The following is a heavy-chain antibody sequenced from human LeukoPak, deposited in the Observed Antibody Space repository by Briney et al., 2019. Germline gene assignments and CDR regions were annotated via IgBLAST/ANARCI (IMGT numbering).Heavy chain of an antibody. CDR3: ATDIVLVPAAFGVY. V-gene: IGHV1-18*01. CDR2: ISAYNGNT. D-gene: IGHD2-2*01. J-gene: IGHJ4*02. CDR1: GYTFTSYG. Sequence: ASVEVSCKASGYTFTSYGISWVRQAPGQGLEWMGWISAYNGNTNYAQKLQGRVTMTTDTSTSTAYMELRSLRSDDTAVYYCATDIVLVPAAFGVYWGQGTLVTVSS.